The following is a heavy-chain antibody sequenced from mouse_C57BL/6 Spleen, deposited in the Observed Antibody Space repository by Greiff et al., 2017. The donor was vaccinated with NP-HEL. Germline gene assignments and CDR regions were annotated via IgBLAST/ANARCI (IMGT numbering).Heavy chain of an antibody. Sequence: EVQLVESGGDLVKPGGSLKLSCAASGFTFSSYGMSWVRQTPDKRLEWVATISSGGSYTYYPDSVKGRFPISRDNAKNTLYLQMSSLKSEDTAMYYCAAYYDGFAYWGQGTLVTVSA. CDR2: ISSGGSYT. J-gene: IGHJ3*01. V-gene: IGHV5-6*01. CDR1: GFTFSSYG. D-gene: IGHD2-4*01. CDR3: AAYYDGFAY.